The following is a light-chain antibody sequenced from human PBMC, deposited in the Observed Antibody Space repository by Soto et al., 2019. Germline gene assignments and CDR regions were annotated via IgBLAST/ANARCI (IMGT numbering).Light chain of an antibody. Sequence: QSVLTQPPSVSGTPGQRVTISCSGSNSNIGSNTVNWYQQLPGTAPKLLIYSDNQRPSGVPDRFSGSKSGTSASLAISGLQSGDEADYYCATWDDSLNGYVFGTGTKVTVL. V-gene: IGLV1-44*01. CDR3: ATWDDSLNGYV. J-gene: IGLJ1*01. CDR1: NSNIGSNT. CDR2: SDN.